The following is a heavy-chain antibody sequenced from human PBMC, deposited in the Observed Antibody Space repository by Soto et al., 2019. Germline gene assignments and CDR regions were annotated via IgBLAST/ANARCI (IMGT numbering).Heavy chain of an antibody. D-gene: IGHD2-15*01. V-gene: IGHV4-39*01. CDR2: INSSGTT. CDR1: GDSISSNSYY. Sequence: QLQLQESGPGLVKPSETLSLTCKVSGDSISSNSYYWGWIRQPPGNGLEWIGNINSSGTTHYSPSLKSRVPISVDTSNNQFALKLTSVTAADTAVYYCARHPGYCIGDSCHGQYTMDVWGQGTTVTVSS. CDR3: ARHPGYCIGDSCHGQYTMDV. J-gene: IGHJ6*02.